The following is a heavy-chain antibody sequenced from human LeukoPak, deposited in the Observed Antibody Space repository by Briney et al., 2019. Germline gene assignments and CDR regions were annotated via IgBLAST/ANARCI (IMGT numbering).Heavy chain of an antibody. J-gene: IGHJ6*03. CDR2: IFGSGGSA. Sequence: GGTLRLSCAASGFTFNTYAMYWVRQAPGKGLEWVSGIFGSGGSAHYADSVKGRFTISRDNSKNTVHLQMNSLRAEDTAVYYCARKGIGSSRYQNMDVWGKGTTVTVSS. CDR1: GFTFNTYA. V-gene: IGHV3-23*01. CDR3: ARKGIGSSRYQNMDV. D-gene: IGHD6-25*01.